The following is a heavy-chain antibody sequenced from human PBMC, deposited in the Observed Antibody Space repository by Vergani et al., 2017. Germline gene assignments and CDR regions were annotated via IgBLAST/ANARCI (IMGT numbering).Heavy chain of an antibody. D-gene: IGHD3-3*01. CDR3: AKAPQVRFLGWLLVDY. V-gene: IGHV3-23*01. J-gene: IGHJ4*02. CDR1: GFTFSSYA. CDR2: ISGSGGST. Sequence: EVQLLESGGGLVQPGGSLRLSCAASGFTFSSYAMSWVRQAPGKGLEWVSAISGSGGSTYYADSVKGRFTISRDNSKNTLYLQMNSLRAEDTAVYYCAKAPQVRFLGWLLVDYWGQGTLVTVSS.